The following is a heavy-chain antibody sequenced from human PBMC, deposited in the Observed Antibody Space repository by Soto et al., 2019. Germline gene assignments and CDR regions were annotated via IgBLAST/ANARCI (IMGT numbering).Heavy chain of an antibody. J-gene: IGHJ2*01. CDR1: GYTFTGYI. V-gene: IGHV1-2*02. D-gene: IGHD2-2*01. CDR3: ARDQGGTYCTSTSCLHWYIDL. CDR2: INPKTGGT. Sequence: ASVKVSCKASGYTFTGYIVHWVRQAPGQGLEWMGWINPKTGGTRYAQNFQGRVTLTRDTSINTLYMEMSGLRSDDTAVYYCARDQGGTYCTSTSCLHWYIDLWGRGTLATVSS.